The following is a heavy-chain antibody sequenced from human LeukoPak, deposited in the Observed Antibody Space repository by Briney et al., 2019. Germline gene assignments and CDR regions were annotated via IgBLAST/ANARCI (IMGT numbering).Heavy chain of an antibody. CDR1: GGSITGSTYY. Sequence: SETLSLTCTVSGGSITGSTYYWGWIRQPPGKGLEWIVSVIHSGTTYYNPSLRSRVIVSMDTSKKQFSLRLSSVTAADTAVYYCARHDYDSSGHRRDYYFDYWSQGALVTVSS. J-gene: IGHJ4*02. CDR3: ARHDYDSSGHRRDYYFDY. D-gene: IGHD3-22*01. V-gene: IGHV4-39*01. CDR2: VIHSGTT.